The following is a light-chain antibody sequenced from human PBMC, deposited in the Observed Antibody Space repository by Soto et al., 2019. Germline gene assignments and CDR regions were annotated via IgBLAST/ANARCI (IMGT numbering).Light chain of an antibody. V-gene: IGLV2-14*01. CDR2: EVS. Sequence: QSALTQPASVSGSPGQSITISCAGTSSDVGAYHYVSWYQQHPGKAPKLMIYEVSNRPPGVSNRFSGSKSGNTASLTISGLQAEDEAYYYCNSYTTSRTLVFGGGTQLTVL. CDR3: NSYTTSRTLV. CDR1: SSDVGAYHY. J-gene: IGLJ2*01.